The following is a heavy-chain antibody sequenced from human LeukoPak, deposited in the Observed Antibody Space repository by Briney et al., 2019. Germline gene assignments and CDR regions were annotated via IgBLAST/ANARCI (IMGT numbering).Heavy chain of an antibody. J-gene: IGHJ4*02. V-gene: IGHV4-59*08. CDR1: GGSISGYY. Sequence: SQTLSLTCTVSGGSISGYYWSWIRQPPGKGLEWIGYIYYSGNSNYNPSLKSRVTISADTSKNQFSLNLSSVTAADTAVYYCARHVYYSSGWSWDYWGQGTLVTVSS. CDR3: ARHVYYSSGWSWDY. D-gene: IGHD6-19*01. CDR2: IYYSGNS.